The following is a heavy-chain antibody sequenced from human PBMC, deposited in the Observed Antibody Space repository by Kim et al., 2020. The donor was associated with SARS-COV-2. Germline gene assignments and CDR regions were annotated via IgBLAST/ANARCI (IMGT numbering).Heavy chain of an antibody. J-gene: IGHJ3*02. D-gene: IGHD3-22*01. CDR1: GFTFSSYS. CDR2: ISSSSSYI. CDR3: ARDLKAVAFYYDSSGSPPGPFDI. Sequence: GGSLRLSCAASGFTFSSYSMNWVRQAPGKGLEWVSSISSSSSYIYYADSVKGRFTISRDNAKNSLYLQMNSLRAEDTAVYYCARDLKAVAFYYDSSGSPPGPFDIWGQGTMVTVSS. V-gene: IGHV3-21*01.